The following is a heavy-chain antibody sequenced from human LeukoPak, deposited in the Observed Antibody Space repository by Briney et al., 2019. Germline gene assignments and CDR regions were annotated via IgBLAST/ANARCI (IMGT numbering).Heavy chain of an antibody. CDR2: ISAYNGNT. CDR3: AIGTSVYTAMVYRPIYYYYMDV. CDR1: GYTFTSYG. D-gene: IGHD5-18*01. V-gene: IGHV1-18*01. Sequence: GASVKVSCKASGYTFTSYGISWVRQAPGQGLEWMGWISAYNGNTNYAQKLQGRVTITADESTSTAYMELSSLRSEDTAVYYCAIGTSVYTAMVYRPIYYYYMDVWGKGTTVTISS. J-gene: IGHJ6*03.